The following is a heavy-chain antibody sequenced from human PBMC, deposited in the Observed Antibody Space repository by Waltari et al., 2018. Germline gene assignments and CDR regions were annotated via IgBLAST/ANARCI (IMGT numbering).Heavy chain of an antibody. J-gene: IGHJ4*02. V-gene: IGHV3-15*01. CDR1: GFTFSNAW. CDR2: IKSKTDGGTT. D-gene: IGHD2-8*01. Sequence: EVQLVVSGGGLVKPGGSLSLSCVAAGFTFSNAWLSWVRQAPGKGLEWVGRIKSKTDGGTTDYAAPVKGRFTISRDDSKNTLYLQMNSLKTEDTAVYYCTPYCTNGVCYWGQGTLVTVSS. CDR3: TPYCTNGVCY.